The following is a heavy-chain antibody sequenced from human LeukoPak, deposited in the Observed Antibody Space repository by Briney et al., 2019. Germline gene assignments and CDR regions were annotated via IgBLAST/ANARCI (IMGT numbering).Heavy chain of an antibody. CDR3: ARARGDSLKGGYYYYMDV. V-gene: IGHV1-8*03. J-gene: IGHJ6*03. CDR1: GYTFTSYD. CDR2: INPTSGNT. Sequence: ASVKVSCKASGYTFTSYDINWVRQATGQGLEWMGWINPTSGNTGYAQKFQDRVTITRNNSITTAYMELRDLGSEDTALYYCARARGDSLKGGYYYYMDVWGEGTTVTVSS. D-gene: IGHD3-16*01.